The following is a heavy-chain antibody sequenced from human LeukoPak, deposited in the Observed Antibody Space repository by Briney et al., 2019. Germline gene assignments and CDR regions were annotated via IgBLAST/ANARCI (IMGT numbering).Heavy chain of an antibody. CDR1: GGSISSYY. J-gene: IGHJ4*02. V-gene: IGHV4-59*01. D-gene: IGHD1-26*01. CDR3: ARDRYGGSYYYFDY. Sequence: SETLSLTCTVYGGSISSYYWSWIRQPPGKGLEWIGYIYYSGSTNYNPSLKSRVTISVDTSKNQFSLKLSSVTAADTAVYYCARDRYGGSYYYFDYWGQGTLVTVSS. CDR2: IYYSGST.